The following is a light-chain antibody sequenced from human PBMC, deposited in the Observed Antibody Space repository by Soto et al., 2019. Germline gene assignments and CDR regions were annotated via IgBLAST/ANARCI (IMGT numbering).Light chain of an antibody. Sequence: EIVMTQSPATLSVSPGERATISCRASQSVSTNLAWYQQKPGQAPRLLIYAKTTRATGIQERFTGNGSGTEFTLSFSSLLSEDFAVYHCQQYDNKPPITFGQGTRLEIK. CDR1: QSVSTN. V-gene: IGKV3-15*01. CDR2: AKT. CDR3: QQYDNKPPIT. J-gene: IGKJ5*01.